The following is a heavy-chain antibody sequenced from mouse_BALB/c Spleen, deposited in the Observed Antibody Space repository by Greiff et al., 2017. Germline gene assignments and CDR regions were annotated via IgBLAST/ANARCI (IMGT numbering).Heavy chain of an antibody. CDR1: GYSITSGYY. J-gene: IGHJ4*01. CDR3: AREVYGTPMDY. CDR2: ISYDGSN. Sequence: VQLKESGPGLVKPSQSLSLTCSVTGYSITSGYYWNWIRQFPGNKLEWMGYISYDGSNNYNPSLKNRISITRDTSKNQFFLKLNSVTTEDTATYYCAREVYGTPMDYWGQGTSVTVSS. D-gene: IGHD1-1*01. V-gene: IGHV3-6*02.